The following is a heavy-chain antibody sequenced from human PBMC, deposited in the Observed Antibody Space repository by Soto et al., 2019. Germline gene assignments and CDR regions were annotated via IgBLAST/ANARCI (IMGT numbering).Heavy chain of an antibody. D-gene: IGHD6-19*01. CDR2: ISSNSAYI. V-gene: IGHV3-21*01. CDR1: VCTFLIFT. J-gene: IGHJ4*02. Sequence: PWLCXRLSGSSGVCTFLIFTMNWFRQAPGKGLECVSTISSNSAYIYYTDALSGRFTISRENAKNSLHLQMNSLRAEDTAVYYCTRPASRHTRARGWLETWGPGTLLKVYS. CDR3: TRPASRHTRARGWLET.